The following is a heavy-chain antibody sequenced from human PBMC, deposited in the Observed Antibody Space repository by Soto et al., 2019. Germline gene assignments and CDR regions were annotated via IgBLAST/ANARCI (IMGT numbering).Heavy chain of an antibody. CDR1: GGTFSSYA. J-gene: IGHJ5*02. V-gene: IGHV1-2*04. Sequence: ASVKVSCKASGGTFSSYAISWVRQAPGQGLEWMGGIIPISGSTNYAQKFQGWVTMTRDTSISTAYMELSRLRSDDTAVYYCARAVAVAGTDWFDPWGQGTLVNVSS. CDR2: IIPISGST. D-gene: IGHD6-19*01. CDR3: ARAVAVAGTDWFDP.